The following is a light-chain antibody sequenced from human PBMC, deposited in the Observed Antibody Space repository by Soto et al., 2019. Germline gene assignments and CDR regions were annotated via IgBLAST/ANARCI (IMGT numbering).Light chain of an antibody. J-gene: IGLJ3*02. CDR2: DNN. Sequence: QSVLTQPPSVSAAPGQKVTISCSGSSSNVGTNYVSWYQQLPGTAPKLLIYDNNKRPSGIPDRFSGSRSGTSATLVITGLQTGDEADYYCGTWDTSLSAWVFGGGTKLTVL. CDR1: SSNVGTNY. V-gene: IGLV1-51*01. CDR3: GTWDTSLSAWV.